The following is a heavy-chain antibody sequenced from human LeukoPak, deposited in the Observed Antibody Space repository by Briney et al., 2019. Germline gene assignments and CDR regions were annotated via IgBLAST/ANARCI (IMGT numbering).Heavy chain of an antibody. CDR1: GSLFTSYW. CDR3: ASHYYYDSSGTQVHIYDAFDI. Sequence: GGSLQISCQGSGSLFTSYWIGWGRQLPGKGLEGMGIIYAGDSDTRDSPSFQGQVTISARKSISTSCLEGRGVKAAESAMYYCASHYYYDSSGTQVHIYDAFDIWGQGTMVTVSS. CDR2: IYAGDSDT. D-gene: IGHD3-22*01. J-gene: IGHJ3*02. V-gene: IGHV5-51*01.